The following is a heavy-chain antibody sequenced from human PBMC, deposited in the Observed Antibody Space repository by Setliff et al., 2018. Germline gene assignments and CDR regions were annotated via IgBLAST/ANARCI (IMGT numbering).Heavy chain of an antibody. CDR1: GYTLTELS. J-gene: IGHJ3*02. CDR2: FDPEDGET. Sequence: GASVKVSCKVCGYTLTELSMHWVRQAPGKGLEWMGGFDPEDGETIYAQKFQGRVTMTEDTSTDTAYMELSSLRSEDTAVYYCATNSGGNTIDAFDIWGQGTMVTVSS. D-gene: IGHD2-15*01. CDR3: ATNSGGNTIDAFDI. V-gene: IGHV1-24*01.